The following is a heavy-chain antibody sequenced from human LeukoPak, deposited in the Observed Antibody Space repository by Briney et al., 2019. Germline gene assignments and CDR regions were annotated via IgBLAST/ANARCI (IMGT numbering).Heavy chain of an antibody. CDR1: GGTFSSYA. CDR2: IIPILGIA. Sequence: GASVKVSCKASGGTFSSYAISWVRQAPGQGLEWMGSIIPILGIANYAQKFQGRVTMTKDTSTNTVYMHLSSLSSDDTAVYYCARAYYESSAYRHAVYFDYWGQGTLVTVSS. CDR3: ARAYYESSAYRHAVYFDY. V-gene: IGHV1-69*04. D-gene: IGHD3-22*01. J-gene: IGHJ4*02.